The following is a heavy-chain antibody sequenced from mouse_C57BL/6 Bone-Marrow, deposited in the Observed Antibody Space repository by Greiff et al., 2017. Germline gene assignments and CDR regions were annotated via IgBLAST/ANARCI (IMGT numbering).Heavy chain of an antibody. J-gene: IGHJ2*01. CDR2: IYPGDGDT. CDR3: ARSYYGSSSLDY. CDR1: GYAFSSSW. D-gene: IGHD1-1*01. Sequence: QVQLKESGPELVKPGASVKISCKASGYAFSSSWMNWVKQRPGKGLEWIGRIYPGDGDTNYNGKFKGKATLTADKASSTAYMQLSSLTSEDSAVYFCARSYYGSSSLDYGGQGTTLTVSS. V-gene: IGHV1-82*01.